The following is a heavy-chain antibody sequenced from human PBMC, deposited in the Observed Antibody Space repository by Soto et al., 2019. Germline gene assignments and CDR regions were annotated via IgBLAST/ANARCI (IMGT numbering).Heavy chain of an antibody. Sequence: GGSLRLSCAASGFTFISYGMHWVRQAPGKGLEWLAVMSYDGRDKYYADSVRGRFTISRDNSKNTVYLQLNSLRVEDTAVYYCAKARSGSWHEVYYFANWGQGTLVTVSS. CDR3: AKARSGSWHEVYYFAN. D-gene: IGHD2-15*01. CDR2: MSYDGRDK. J-gene: IGHJ4*02. CDR1: GFTFISYG. V-gene: IGHV3-30*18.